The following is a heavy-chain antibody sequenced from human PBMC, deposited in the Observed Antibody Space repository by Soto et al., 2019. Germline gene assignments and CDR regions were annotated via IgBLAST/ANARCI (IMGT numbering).Heavy chain of an antibody. V-gene: IGHV4-59*01. CDR1: GGSISSYY. CDR3: ARGLQLNYYYYYGMDV. CDR2: IYYSGST. D-gene: IGHD6-6*01. J-gene: IGHJ6*02. Sequence: ETLSLTCTVSGGSISSYYWSWIRQPPGKGLEWIGYIYYSGSTNYNPSLKSRVTISVDTSKNQFSLKLSSVTAADTAVYYCARGLQLNYYYYYGMDVWGQGTTVTVSS.